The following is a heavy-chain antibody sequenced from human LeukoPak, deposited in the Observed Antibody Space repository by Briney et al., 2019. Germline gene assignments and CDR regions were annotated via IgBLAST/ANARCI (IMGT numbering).Heavy chain of an antibody. Sequence: GESLKISCKGSGYHFTNYWIAWVRPMPGKGLEWMGIIYPGDSDTRYSPSFQGQVTISADKSISTAYLQWSSLKASDTAMYYCARGSGWYGLDAFDIWGQGTMVTVSS. CDR1: GYHFTNYW. J-gene: IGHJ3*02. CDR2: IYPGDSDT. CDR3: ARGSGWYGLDAFDI. D-gene: IGHD6-19*01. V-gene: IGHV5-51*01.